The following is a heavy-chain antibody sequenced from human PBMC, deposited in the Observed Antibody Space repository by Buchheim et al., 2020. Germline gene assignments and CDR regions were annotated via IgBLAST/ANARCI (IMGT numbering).Heavy chain of an antibody. Sequence: QLQLQESGPGLVKPSETLSLTCTVSGGSISSSSYYWGWIRQPPGKGLEWIGSIYYSGSTYYNPSLKSRVTISVDTSKNQFSLKLSSVTAADTAVYYCARQLGYSSSWPYWYFDLWGRGTL. CDR3: ARQLGYSSSWPYWYFDL. D-gene: IGHD6-13*01. J-gene: IGHJ2*01. CDR1: GGSISSSSYY. CDR2: IYYSGST. V-gene: IGHV4-39*01.